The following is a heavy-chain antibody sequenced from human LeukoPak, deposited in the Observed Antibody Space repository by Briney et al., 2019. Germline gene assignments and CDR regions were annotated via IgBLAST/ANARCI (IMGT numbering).Heavy chain of an antibody. CDR2: IKQDETEK. Sequence: ESLRLSCTASGFTFSNFWMGWVRQAPGKGLEWVANIKQDETEKFYLGSVKGRFTISRDNAKNSLYLQMNSLRAEDTAVYYCARDEAAADPSIGAFDIWGQGTMVTVSS. V-gene: IGHV3-7*03. J-gene: IGHJ3*02. D-gene: IGHD6-13*01. CDR3: ARDEAAADPSIGAFDI. CDR1: GFTFSNFW.